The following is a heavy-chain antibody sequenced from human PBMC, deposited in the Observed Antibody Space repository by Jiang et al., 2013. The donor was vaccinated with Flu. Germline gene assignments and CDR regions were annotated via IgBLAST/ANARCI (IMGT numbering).Heavy chain of an antibody. CDR3: ARDRPHNWFDP. CDR1: GYSFSDYY. J-gene: IGHJ5*02. Sequence: VQLVESGPEREKPGASVKISCSASGYSFSDYYIHWVRQAPGEGLEWMGLISTRVGSTRYAQRFEGRITVTRDTSTSTVFMELNSLTSEDTAVYYCARDRPHNWFDPWARDPGHRLL. CDR2: ISTRVGST. V-gene: IGHV1-46*01.